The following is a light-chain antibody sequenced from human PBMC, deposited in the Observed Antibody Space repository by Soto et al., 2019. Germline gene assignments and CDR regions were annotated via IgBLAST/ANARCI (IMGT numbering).Light chain of an antibody. V-gene: IGKV3-15*01. CDR2: GAS. Sequence: EIVMTQSPATLSVSPGERATLSCRAGQSVSSNLAWYQQKPGQAPRLLIYGASTRATGIPARFSGSGSGTEFTLTISSLQSEDFAVYYCQQYNNPYTFGQGTKLEIK. J-gene: IGKJ2*01. CDR3: QQYNNPYT. CDR1: QSVSSN.